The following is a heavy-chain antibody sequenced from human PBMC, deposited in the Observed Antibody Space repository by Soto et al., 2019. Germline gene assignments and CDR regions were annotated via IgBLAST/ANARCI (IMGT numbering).Heavy chain of an antibody. CDR2: IHNSGNT. Sequence: ASETLSLTCTVPGGSITNYYWTWIRQLPEKRLEWIAHIHNSGNTNSNPSLKSRVTISMDTSKNQISLRLTSVTAADTAMYYCARLQYTVVTPIDLWGQGTMVTV. CDR3: ARLQYTVVTPIDL. CDR1: GGSITNYY. V-gene: IGHV4-59*13. J-gene: IGHJ3*01. D-gene: IGHD2-21*02.